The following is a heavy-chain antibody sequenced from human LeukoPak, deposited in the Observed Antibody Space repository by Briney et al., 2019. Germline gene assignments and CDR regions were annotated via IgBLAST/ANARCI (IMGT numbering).Heavy chain of an antibody. V-gene: IGHV3-53*01. Sequence: PGGSLRLSCAASGFTVSSNNMSWVRQAPGKGLEWVSVTYTGGSTNYADSVKGRFSISRDNSKNTLYLQMNSLRAEDTAVYYCARVDVVTVGKNAFDIWGQGTMVTVSS. CDR1: GFTVSSNN. D-gene: IGHD4-23*01. CDR2: TYTGGST. CDR3: ARVDVVTVGKNAFDI. J-gene: IGHJ3*02.